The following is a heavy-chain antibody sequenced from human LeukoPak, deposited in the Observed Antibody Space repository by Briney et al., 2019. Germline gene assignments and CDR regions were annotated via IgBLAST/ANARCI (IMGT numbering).Heavy chain of an antibody. D-gene: IGHD5-24*01. CDR1: GCTFSSYW. CDR2: INSDGSST. Sequence: GSLRLSCAASGCTFSSYWMHWVREAPGKGLVWVSRINSDGSSTTYADSVKGRFTISRDNAKNTLYLQMNSLRAKDTSVYDCASDGYNGWGLVYAGQATLVTVSS. CDR3: ASDGYNGWGLVY. V-gene: IGHV3-74*01. J-gene: IGHJ4*02.